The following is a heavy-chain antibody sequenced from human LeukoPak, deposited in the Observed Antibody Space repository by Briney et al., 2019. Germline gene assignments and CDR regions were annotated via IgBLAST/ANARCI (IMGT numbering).Heavy chain of an antibody. CDR1: GYSISSGYY. J-gene: IGHJ4*02. Sequence: SEALSLTCTVSGYSISSGYYWGWIRQPPGKGLEWIGSIYHSGSTYYNPSLKSRVTISVDTSKNQFSLKLSSATAADTAVYYCAMSGDYGAPDYWGQGTLVTVSS. D-gene: IGHD4-17*01. CDR2: IYHSGST. V-gene: IGHV4-38-2*02. CDR3: AMSGDYGAPDY.